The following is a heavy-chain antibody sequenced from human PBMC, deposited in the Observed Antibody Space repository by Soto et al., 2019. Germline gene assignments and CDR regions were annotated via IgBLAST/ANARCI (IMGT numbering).Heavy chain of an antibody. CDR2: MNPNSGKI. D-gene: IGHD1-26*01. CDR3: ARRPIVGATTLDY. CDR1: GYTFTNYD. Sequence: ASVKVSCKASGYTFTNYDINWVRQATGQGPEYMGWMNPNSGKIGYVQKFQGRVTMTRDTSTSTVYMELSSLRSEDTAVYYCARRPIVGATTLDYWGQGTLVTVSS. J-gene: IGHJ4*02. V-gene: IGHV1-8*01.